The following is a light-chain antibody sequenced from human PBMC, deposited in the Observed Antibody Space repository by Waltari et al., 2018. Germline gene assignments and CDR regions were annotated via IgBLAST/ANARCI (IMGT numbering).Light chain of an antibody. Sequence: QVVLTQSPSASASLGASVRLTCTLSSGHRSNAIVWHQQQPEKAPRFLMKFNVHGSHTRGDGIPDRFSGSTSGAERYLTISSLQSEDEADYYCQTWGTGFEVFGGGTKLTVL. J-gene: IGLJ2*01. CDR1: SGHRSNA. V-gene: IGLV4-69*01. CDR2: FNVHGSH. CDR3: QTWGTGFEV.